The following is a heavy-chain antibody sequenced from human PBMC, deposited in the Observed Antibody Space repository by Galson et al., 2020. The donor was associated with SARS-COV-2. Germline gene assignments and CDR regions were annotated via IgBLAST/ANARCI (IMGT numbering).Heavy chain of an antibody. CDR3: ARDLSGYYGMDV. J-gene: IGHJ6*02. V-gene: IGHV3-33*01. D-gene: IGHD3-9*01. CDR1: GFTFSSYG. CDR2: IWYDGSNK. Sequence: GESLKISCAASGFTFSSYGMHWVRQAPGKGLEWVAVIWYDGSNKYYADSVKGRFTISRDNSKNTLYLQMNSLRAEDMAVYYCARDLSGYYGMDVWGQGTTVTVSS.